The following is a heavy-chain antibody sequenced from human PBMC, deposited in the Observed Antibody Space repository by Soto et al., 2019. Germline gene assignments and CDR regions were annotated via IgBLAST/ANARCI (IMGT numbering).Heavy chain of an antibody. J-gene: IGHJ5*02. Sequence: SETLSLTCTVSGASIRSTDYYWSWIRQAPGKGLEWVGYVYYTGSTYYNPSLMSRLTISVDTSKNQFSLKLTSVTAADTAVYYCVRTAREGAVAPHWFDRWGQGTQVTVSS. V-gene: IGHV4-30-4*01. CDR3: VRTAREGAVAPHWFDR. CDR1: GASIRSTDYY. CDR2: VYYTGST. D-gene: IGHD2-21*02.